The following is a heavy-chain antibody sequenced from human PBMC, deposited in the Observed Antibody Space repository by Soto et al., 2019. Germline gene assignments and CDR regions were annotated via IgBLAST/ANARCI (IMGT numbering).Heavy chain of an antibody. J-gene: IGHJ6*02. V-gene: IGHV3-30-3*01. D-gene: IGHD2-15*01. CDR2: ISYDGSNK. CDR3: ARGGYYYGMDV. Sequence: QVQLVESGGGVVQPGRSLRLSCAASGFTFSSYAMHWVRQAPGKGLEWVAVISYDGSNKYYADSVKGRFTISRDNSKNTLYLQMNSLSAEDTAVYYCARGGYYYGMDVWGQGTTVTVSS. CDR1: GFTFSSYA.